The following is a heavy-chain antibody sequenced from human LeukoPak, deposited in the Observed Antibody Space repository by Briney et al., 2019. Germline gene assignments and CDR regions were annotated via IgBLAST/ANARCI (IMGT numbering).Heavy chain of an antibody. CDR1: GGSISSSSYY. V-gene: IGHV4-39*02. CDR3: ARGPERENHYYSYMDV. J-gene: IGHJ6*03. CDR2: IYYSGST. Sequence: PSETLSLTCTVSGGSISSSSYYWGWIRQPPGKGLEWIGSIYYSGSTYYNPSLKSRVTISVDTSKNHFSLQLNSVTPEDTAVYYCARGPERENHYYSYMDVWGKGTTVTVS.